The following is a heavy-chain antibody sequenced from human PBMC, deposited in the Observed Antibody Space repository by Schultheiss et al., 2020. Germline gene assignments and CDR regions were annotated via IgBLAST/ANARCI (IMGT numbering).Heavy chain of an antibody. CDR1: GYSISSGYY. D-gene: IGHD3-10*01. CDR2: IYHSGST. J-gene: IGHJ4*02. CDR3: ARGGPSYYYGSGSYYNVGLDY. V-gene: IGHV4-38-2*01. Sequence: SETLSLTCAVSGYSISSGYYWGWIRQPPGKGLEWIGSIYHSGSTYYNPSLKSRVTISVDTSKNQFSLKLSSVTAADTAVYYCARGGPSYYYGSGSYYNVGLDYWGQGPLVTVSS.